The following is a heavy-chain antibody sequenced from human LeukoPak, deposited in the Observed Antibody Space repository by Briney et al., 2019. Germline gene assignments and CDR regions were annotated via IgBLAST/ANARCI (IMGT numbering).Heavy chain of an antibody. V-gene: IGHV3-30*18. CDR3: ANPQSRGYDYLDY. J-gene: IGHJ4*02. Sequence: GSLKLSCATSGFTFSTYWMSWVRQAPGKGLEWVAVISIDGSEKYYADSVKGRFTISRDNSKNTLYLQMNSLRGDDTAVYYCANPQSRGYDYLDYWGQGTLVTVSS. CDR2: ISIDGSEK. D-gene: IGHD5-12*01. CDR1: GFTFSTYW.